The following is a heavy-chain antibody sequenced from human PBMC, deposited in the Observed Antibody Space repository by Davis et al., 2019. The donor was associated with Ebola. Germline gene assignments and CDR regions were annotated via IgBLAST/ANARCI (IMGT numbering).Heavy chain of an antibody. CDR1: GFTFSSYW. V-gene: IGHV3-7*01. Sequence: PSETLSLTCAASGFTFSSYWMSWVRQAPGKGLEWVANIKQDGSEKYYVDSVKGRFTISRDNAKNSLYLQMNSLRAEDTAVYYCARDYSSGYPDYWGQGTLVTVSS. J-gene: IGHJ4*02. CDR3: ARDYSSGYPDY. CDR2: IKQDGSEK. D-gene: IGHD3-22*01.